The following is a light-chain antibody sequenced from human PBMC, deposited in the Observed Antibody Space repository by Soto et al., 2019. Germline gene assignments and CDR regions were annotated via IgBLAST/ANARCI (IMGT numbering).Light chain of an antibody. CDR3: QQYYSTPIT. V-gene: IGKV4-1*01. J-gene: IGKJ5*01. CDR2: WAS. CDR1: QSVLYSSNNKNY. Sequence: DIVRSQSPDSLAVSLGGRATINCKSSQSVLYSSNNKNYLAWYQQKPGQPPKLLIYWASTRESGVPDRFSGSGSGTDFTLTISSLQAEDVAVYYCQQYYSTPITFGQGTRLEIK.